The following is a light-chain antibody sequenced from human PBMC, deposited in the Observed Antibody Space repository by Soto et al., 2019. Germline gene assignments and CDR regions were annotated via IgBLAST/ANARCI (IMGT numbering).Light chain of an antibody. Sequence: QSVLTQPASVSGSPGQSITISCTGTSSDVGGYNYVSWYQQHPGKAPKLMIYEVSNRPSGVYNRFSGSKSGNTASMTISGRQAEDDADYYCNSYTSSSTLVFGRGPKPTVL. CDR3: NSYTSSSTLV. J-gene: IGLJ2*01. CDR2: EVS. CDR1: SSDVGGYNY. V-gene: IGLV2-14*01.